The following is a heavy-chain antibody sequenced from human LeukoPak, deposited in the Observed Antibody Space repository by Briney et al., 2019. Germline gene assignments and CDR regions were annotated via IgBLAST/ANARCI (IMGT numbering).Heavy chain of an antibody. CDR3: ATSVGSLLQPEEAFDL. CDR1: GDSISSTYY. Sequence: SETLSLTCTVSGDSISSTYYWGWIRPPPGKGREWIGNIYHDGSTDYKSSLKSRVTISRNTSKKQSSLTLTSLTATDTAVYFCATSVGSLLQPEEAFDLWGQGTMITVSS. J-gene: IGHJ3*01. V-gene: IGHV4-38-2*02. D-gene: IGHD1-14*01. CDR2: IYHDGST.